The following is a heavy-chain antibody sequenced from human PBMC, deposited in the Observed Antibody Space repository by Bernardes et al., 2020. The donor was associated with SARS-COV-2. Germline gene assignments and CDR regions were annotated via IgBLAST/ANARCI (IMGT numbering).Heavy chain of an antibody. J-gene: IGHJ6*02. CDR2: FYSSGTT. V-gene: IGHV4-39*01. CDR1: SGSVSNSNYY. CDR3: VGSSCGIDCYIGGLRSWDYGMDV. D-gene: IGHD2-21*01. Sequence: SETLSLTCTVSSGSVSNSNYYWGWVRQPPGKGLEWITSFYSSGTTYNNPSLQSRVTKSVDTSKNQFSLRLTSVTASDTAVYYCVGSSCGIDCYIGGLRSWDYGMDVWGQGTTVTVSS.